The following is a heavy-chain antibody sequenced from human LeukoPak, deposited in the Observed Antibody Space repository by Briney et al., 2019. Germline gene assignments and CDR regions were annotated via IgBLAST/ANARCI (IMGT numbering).Heavy chain of an antibody. CDR2: IYYSGST. Sequence: SETLSLTCTVSGGSISSYYWSWIRQPPGKGLEWIGYIYYSGSTDYNPSLKSRVTISVDTSKNQFSLKLSSVTAADTAVYYCARREWGLKSWFDPWGQGTLVTVSS. CDR3: ARREWGLKSWFDP. J-gene: IGHJ5*02. D-gene: IGHD2-21*01. CDR1: GGSISSYY. V-gene: IGHV4-59*08.